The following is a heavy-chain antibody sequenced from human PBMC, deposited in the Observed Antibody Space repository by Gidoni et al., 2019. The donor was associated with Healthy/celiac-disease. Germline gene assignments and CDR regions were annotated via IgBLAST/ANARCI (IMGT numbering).Heavy chain of an antibody. CDR1: GFPFTDYA. V-gene: IGHV3-9*01. Sequence: EVQQVASGGGLVQTGRSLRLSCAASGFPFTDYAMHWVRLAPGKGLGWVSGISWNSGSIGYEDSVKGRFTISRDNAKNSLYLQMNSLRAEDTALYYCAAYCSSTSCYFTDWYFDLWGRGTLVTVSS. J-gene: IGHJ2*01. D-gene: IGHD2-2*01. CDR2: ISWNSGSI. CDR3: AAYCSSTSCYFTDWYFDL.